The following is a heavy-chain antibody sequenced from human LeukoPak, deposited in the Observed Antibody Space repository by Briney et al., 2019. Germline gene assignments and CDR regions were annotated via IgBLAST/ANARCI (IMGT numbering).Heavy chain of an antibody. Sequence: GGSLRLSCAASEVTVTSNCLSWVRQAPGKGLQWVSVIYPGGDIYYSDSVKGRFLISRDISKNTLSLQMNSLTADDTAVYYWVRGPRFYDDSRCHYGVFDIWGHGTVVTVPS. CDR2: IYPGGDI. V-gene: IGHV3-53*01. CDR3: VRGPRFYDDSRCHYGVFDI. CDR1: EVTVTSNC. J-gene: IGHJ3*02. D-gene: IGHD4/OR15-4a*01.